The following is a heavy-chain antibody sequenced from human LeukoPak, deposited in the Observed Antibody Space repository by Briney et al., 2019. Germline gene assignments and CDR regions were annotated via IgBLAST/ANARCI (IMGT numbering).Heavy chain of an antibody. V-gene: IGHV4-59*08. Sequence: SETLSLTCTVSGGSISLYYWSWIRQPPGKGLEWIGYIYYSGSTNYNPSLKSRVTISVDTSKNQFSLKLSSVTAADTAVYYCARQGYYGSGSYYSLPSYYYMDVWGKGTTVTVSS. CDR1: GGSISLYY. CDR3: ARQGYYGSGSYYSLPSYYYMDV. CDR2: IYYSGST. J-gene: IGHJ6*03. D-gene: IGHD3-10*01.